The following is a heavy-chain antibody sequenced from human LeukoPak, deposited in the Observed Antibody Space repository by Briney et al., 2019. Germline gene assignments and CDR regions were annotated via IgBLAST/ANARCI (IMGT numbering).Heavy chain of an antibody. CDR2: INSDGSST. J-gene: IGHJ2*01. CDR1: GFTLSTYW. V-gene: IGHV3-74*01. CDR3: ARGQWLVSHWYFDL. D-gene: IGHD6-19*01. Sequence: PGGSLRLSCAASGFTLSTYWMHWVRQVPGKGLVWVARINSDGSSTNYADSVKGRFTISRDNAKNTLYLQMNSLRAEDTAVYYCARGQWLVSHWYFDLWGRGTLVTVSS.